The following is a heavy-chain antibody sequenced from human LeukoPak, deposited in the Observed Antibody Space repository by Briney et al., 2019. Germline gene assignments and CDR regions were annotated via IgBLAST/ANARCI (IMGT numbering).Heavy chain of an antibody. J-gene: IGHJ3*02. CDR2: IYYSGST. CDR1: GGSISSGDYY. V-gene: IGHV4-30-4*01. CDR3: ARETYYYDSSDAFDI. D-gene: IGHD3-22*01. Sequence: SETLSFTCTVSGGSISSGDYYWSWIRQPPGKGLEWIGYIYYSGSTYYNPSLKSRVTMSVDTSKNQFSLKLSSVTAADTAVYYCARETYYYDSSDAFDIWGQGTMVTVSS.